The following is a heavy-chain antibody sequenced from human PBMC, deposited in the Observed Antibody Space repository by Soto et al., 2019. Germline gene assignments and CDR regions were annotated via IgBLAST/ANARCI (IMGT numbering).Heavy chain of an antibody. D-gene: IGHD5-18*01. J-gene: IGHJ6*02. V-gene: IGHV3-74*01. CDR2: INSDGSSI. Sequence: EVQLVESGGGLVQPGGSVRLSCAASKFPITSYGMHWVRQAQGKGRVWVSRINSDGSSISYADAVKGRFTISRDNAKNTLYLQMNSLRVEDTAVYYCAREVSHGYVLRGMDVWGQGTTVTVFS. CDR1: KFPITSYG. CDR3: AREVSHGYVLRGMDV.